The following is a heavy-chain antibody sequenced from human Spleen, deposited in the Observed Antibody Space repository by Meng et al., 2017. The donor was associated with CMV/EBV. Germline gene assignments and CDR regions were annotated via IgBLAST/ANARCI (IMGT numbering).Heavy chain of an antibody. CDR1: GGAISRSSYF. CDR2: IYSSGST. V-gene: IGHV4-39*01. D-gene: IGHD3-3*01. Sequence: VSGGAISRSSYFWGWIRQPPGKGLEWIGSIYSSGSTYYNPSFKSRVTISVDTSKNQFSLKLNSVTAADTAVFYCVGHDFWSSYGGYWGQGTLVTVSS. CDR3: VGHDFWSSYGGY. J-gene: IGHJ4*02.